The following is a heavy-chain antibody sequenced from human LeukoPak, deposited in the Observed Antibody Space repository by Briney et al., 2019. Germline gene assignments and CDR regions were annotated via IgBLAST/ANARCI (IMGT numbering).Heavy chain of an antibody. CDR2: ISHSGKS. D-gene: IGHD2-8*01. J-gene: IGHJ2*01. CDR3: ARLAKCTSTCRGKYWFFDL. CDR1: GGSLSGYI. Sequence: SETQSLTCAVYGGSLSGYIWGWIRQAPGKGLEWIGEISHSGKSTHSPSLKSRVTTSVDTAKYQFSLQLTSVTAADTAVYYCARLAKCTSTCRGKYWFFDLWGRGTLVSVSS. V-gene: IGHV4-34*01.